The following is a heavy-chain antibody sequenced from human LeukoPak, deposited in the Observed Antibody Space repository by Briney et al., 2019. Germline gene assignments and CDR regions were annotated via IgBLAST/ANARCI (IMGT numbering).Heavy chain of an antibody. J-gene: IGHJ4*02. D-gene: IGHD5-18*01. Sequence: ASVKVSCKASGGTFSSYAISWVRQAPGQGLEWMGRIIPILGIANYAQKFQGRVTITADKSTSTAYMELGSLRSEDTAVYYCARLRGYSYGHFDYWGQGTLVTVSS. CDR2: IIPILGIA. CDR3: ARLRGYSYGHFDY. V-gene: IGHV1-69*04. CDR1: GGTFSSYA.